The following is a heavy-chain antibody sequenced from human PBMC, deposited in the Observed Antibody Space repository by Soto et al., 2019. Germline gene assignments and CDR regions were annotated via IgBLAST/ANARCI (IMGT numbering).Heavy chain of an antibody. J-gene: IGHJ4*02. V-gene: IGHV4-30-4*01. CDR1: GGSISSGDYY. CDR2: IYYSGST. Sequence: SETLSLTCTVSGGSISSGDYYWSWIRQPPGKGLEWIGYIYYSGSTYYNPSLKSRVTISVDTSKNQFSLKLSSVTAADTAVYYRDRARCARYFDYWGQGTLVTVSS. CDR3: DRARCARYFDY. D-gene: IGHD2-15*01.